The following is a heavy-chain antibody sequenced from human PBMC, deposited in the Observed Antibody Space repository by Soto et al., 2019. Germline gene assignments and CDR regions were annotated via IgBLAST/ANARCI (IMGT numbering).Heavy chain of an antibody. V-gene: IGHV2-70*01. D-gene: IGHD2-2*01. CDR2: IDWDDDK. Sequence: SGPTLVNPTQTLTLTCTFSGFSLSTSGMCVSWIRQPPGNALEWLALIDWDDDKYYSTSLKTRLTISKDTSKNQVVLTMTNMDPVDTATYYCARILVVPAAISYYYGMDVWGQGTTVTVSS. J-gene: IGHJ6*02. CDR3: ARILVVPAAISYYYGMDV. CDR1: GFSLSTSGMC.